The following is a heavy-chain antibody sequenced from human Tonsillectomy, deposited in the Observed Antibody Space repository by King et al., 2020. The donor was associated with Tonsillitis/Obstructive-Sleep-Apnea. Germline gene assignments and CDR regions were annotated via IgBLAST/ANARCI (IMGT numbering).Heavy chain of an antibody. Sequence: VQLQESGPGLVKPSQTLSLTCTVSGGSISSGGYYWSWIRQHPGKGLEGIGYIYYSGSTYYNPSLESRVTISVDTSKNQFSLRLSSVTAADTAFYYCARERHSSSGYFDYWGQGTLVTVSS. V-gene: IGHV4-31*02. CDR2: IYYSGST. CDR3: ARERHSSSGYFDY. CDR1: GGSISSGGYY. D-gene: IGHD6-6*01. J-gene: IGHJ4*02.